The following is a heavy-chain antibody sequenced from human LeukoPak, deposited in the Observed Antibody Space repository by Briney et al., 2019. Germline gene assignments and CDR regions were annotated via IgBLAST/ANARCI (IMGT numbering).Heavy chain of an antibody. D-gene: IGHD1-26*01. CDR3: ARDRGGSYRY. CDR2: IYTSGST. CDR1: GGSISSGSYY. J-gene: IGHJ4*02. Sequence: SETLSLTCTVSGGSISSGSYYWSWIRQPAAKGLEWIGRIYTSGSTNYNPSLKSRVTISVDTSKNQFSLKLSSVTAADTAVYYCARDRGGSYRYWGQGTLVTVSS. V-gene: IGHV4-61*02.